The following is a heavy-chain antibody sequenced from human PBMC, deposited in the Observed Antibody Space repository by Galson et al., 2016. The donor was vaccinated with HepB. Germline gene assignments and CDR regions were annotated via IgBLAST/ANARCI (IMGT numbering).Heavy chain of an antibody. CDR3: ARIRAVGGPSDP. V-gene: IGHV2-70*11. D-gene: IGHD6-19*01. J-gene: IGHJ5*02. CDR1: GFSLHTSGMC. CDR2: VDWDGDK. Sequence: PALVKPTQNLTLTCTFSGFSLHTSGMCVTWFRQSPGKALEWLARVDWDGDKYYSASLKTRLTISKDTSNNEVVLKMTDMSPVDTATYYCARIRAVGGPSDPWGQGTLVTVSS.